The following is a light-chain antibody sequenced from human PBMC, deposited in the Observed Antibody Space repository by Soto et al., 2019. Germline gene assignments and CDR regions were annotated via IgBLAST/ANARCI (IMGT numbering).Light chain of an antibody. CDR2: AAS. Sequence: AIRMTQSPSSLSASTGDRVTITCRASQGISSYLAWYQQKPGKAPKLLIYAASTLQSGVPSRFSGSGSGTDFTRTISCLQSEEFATYYGQQYYSDPLTFGGGTKVEIK. CDR3: QQYYSDPLT. V-gene: IGKV1-8*01. CDR1: QGISSY. J-gene: IGKJ4*01.